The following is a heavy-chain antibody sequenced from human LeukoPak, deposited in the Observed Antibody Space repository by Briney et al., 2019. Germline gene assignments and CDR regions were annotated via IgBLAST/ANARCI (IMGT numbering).Heavy chain of an antibody. V-gene: IGHV3-30*04. CDR1: GFTFSSYA. CDR3: AKGIYYYDSSGIYDY. D-gene: IGHD3-22*01. CDR2: ILYDGSNK. J-gene: IGHJ4*02. Sequence: GGSLRLSCAASGFTFSSYAMHWVRQAPGKGLEWVAVILYDGSNKYYADSVKGRFTISRDNSKNTLYLQMNSLRAEDTAVYYCAKGIYYYDSSGIYDYWGQGTLVTVSS.